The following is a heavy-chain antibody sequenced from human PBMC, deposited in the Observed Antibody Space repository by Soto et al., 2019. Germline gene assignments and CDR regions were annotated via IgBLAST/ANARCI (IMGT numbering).Heavy chain of an antibody. CDR2: ISGSGGST. D-gene: IGHD3-3*01. CDR3: AKDAPAYDFWSGYYDY. Sequence: GGSLRLSCAASGFTFSSYAMSWVRQAPGKGLEWVSAISGSGGSTYYADSVKGRFTISRDNSKNTLYLQMNSLRAEDTAVYYCAKDAPAYDFWSGYYDYWGQGTLVTVSS. CDR1: GFTFSSYA. V-gene: IGHV3-23*01. J-gene: IGHJ4*02.